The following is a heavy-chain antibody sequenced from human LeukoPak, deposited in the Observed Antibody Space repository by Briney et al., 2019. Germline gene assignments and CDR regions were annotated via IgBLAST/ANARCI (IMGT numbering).Heavy chain of an antibody. CDR3: AKDTLSGSYSNWFDP. D-gene: IGHD1-26*01. CDR1: GFTFNSYW. V-gene: IGHV3-74*01. Sequence: GGSLRLSCAASGFTFNSYWMHWVRQAPGKGLVWVSRINSDGSGTSDADFVKGRFTISRDNSKNTLYLQMNSLRAEDTAVYYCAKDTLSGSYSNWFDPWGQGTLVTVSS. J-gene: IGHJ5*02. CDR2: INSDGSGT.